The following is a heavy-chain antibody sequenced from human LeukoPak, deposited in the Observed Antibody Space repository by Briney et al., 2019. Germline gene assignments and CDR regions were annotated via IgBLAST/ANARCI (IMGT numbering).Heavy chain of an antibody. V-gene: IGHV3-53*01. CDR1: GFTVSSNY. CDR2: IYSGGST. D-gene: IGHD6-13*01. CDR3: AARGIAAAGTMRYYYYGMDV. J-gene: IGHJ6*02. Sequence: GGSLRLSCAASGFTVSSNYMSWVRQAPGKGLEWVSVIYSGGSTYYADSVKGRSTISRDNSKNTLYLQMNSLRAEDTAVYYCAARGIAAAGTMRYYYYGMDVWGQGTTVTVSS.